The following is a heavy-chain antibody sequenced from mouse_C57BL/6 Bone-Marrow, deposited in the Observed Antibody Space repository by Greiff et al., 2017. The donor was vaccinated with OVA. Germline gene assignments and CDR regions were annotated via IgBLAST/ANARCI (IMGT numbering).Heavy chain of an antibody. J-gene: IGHJ2*01. CDR1: FYSFTGYY. Sequence: DVKLVESGPELVKPGASVKISCKASFYSFTGYYMNWVKQSPEKSLEWIGDINPSTGGTTYNQKFKAKATLTVDKSSSTAYMQLKSLTSEDSAVYYCAYSGFDYWGQGTTLTVSS. D-gene: IGHD1-1*01. CDR3: AYSGFDY. CDR2: INPSTGGT. V-gene: IGHV1-42*01.